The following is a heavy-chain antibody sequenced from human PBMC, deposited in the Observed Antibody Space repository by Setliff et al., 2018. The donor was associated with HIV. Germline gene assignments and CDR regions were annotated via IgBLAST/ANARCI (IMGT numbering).Heavy chain of an antibody. J-gene: IGHJ4*02. CDR3: ARVSSSRDFDY. CDR2: IKQDGSEK. Sequence: GGSLRLSCAASGFTFSSHWMSWVRQAPGKGLEWVANIKQDGSEKYHVDSVKGRFTISRGNAQNSLYLQMNSLRAEDTAVYYCARVSSSRDFDYWGQGTLVTVSS. V-gene: IGHV3-7*01. CDR1: GFTFSSHW. D-gene: IGHD6-13*01.